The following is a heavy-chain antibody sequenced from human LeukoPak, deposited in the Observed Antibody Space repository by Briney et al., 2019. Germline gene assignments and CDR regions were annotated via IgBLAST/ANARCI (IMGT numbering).Heavy chain of an antibody. CDR3: ATRYCSIAACRASSYKCMDD. J-gene: IGHJ6*04. CDR2: ISSSSSYI. D-gene: IGHD2-2*01. CDR1: GFTFSSYS. Sequence: GGSLRLSCAASGFTFSSYSMNWVRQAPGKGLEWVSSISSSSSYIYYADSVKGRFTISRDNAKNSLYLQMNSLRAEDTAVYYCATRYCSIAACRASSYKCMDDWGKGTTVIVSS. V-gene: IGHV3-21*01.